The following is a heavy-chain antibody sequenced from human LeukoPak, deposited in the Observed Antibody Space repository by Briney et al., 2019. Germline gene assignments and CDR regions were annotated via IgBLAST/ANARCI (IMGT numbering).Heavy chain of an antibody. J-gene: IGHJ3*02. D-gene: IGHD6-13*01. CDR2: IYSGGST. CDR1: GFTVSSNY. V-gene: IGHV3-53*01. CDR3: AKDRIAAAEGAFDI. Sequence: GGSLRLSCAASGFTVSSNYMSWVRQAPGKGLEWVSVIYSGGSTYYADSVKGRFTISRDNSKNTLYLQMNSLRAEDTAVYYCAKDRIAAAEGAFDIWGQGTMVTVSS.